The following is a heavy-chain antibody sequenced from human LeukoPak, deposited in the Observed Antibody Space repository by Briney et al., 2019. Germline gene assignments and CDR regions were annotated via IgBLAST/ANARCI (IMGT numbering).Heavy chain of an antibody. CDR1: VGTFSSYA. CDR2: IIRNFGTA. J-gene: IGHJ4*02. Sequence: ASVKDSRKPSVGTFSSYAIRWVRQSPGQGLEWMGGIIRNFGTANYAQKSQGRVTITADESTSTAYMELSSLRSEDTAVYYCATAAGFWYTAMEPVDYWGQGTLVTVSS. V-gene: IGHV1-69*13. D-gene: IGHD5-18*01. CDR3: ATAAGFWYTAMEPVDY.